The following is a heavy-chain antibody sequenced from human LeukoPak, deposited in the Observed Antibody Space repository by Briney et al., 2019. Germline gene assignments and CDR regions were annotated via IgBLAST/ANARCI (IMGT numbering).Heavy chain of an antibody. V-gene: IGHV4-4*07. CDR3: AGDRVDSXGXXXXYGXDV. J-gene: IGHJ6*02. D-gene: IGHD3-22*01. Sequence: SETLSLTCTVSGGSISTYFWSWIRQPAGKGLEWIGRLYTSGSTNYNPSLKSRLTMSADTSKNQFSLNLRSVTAADTAIYYCAGDRVDSXGXXXXYGXDVWGQGTAVTVSS. CDR1: GGSISTYF. CDR2: LYTSGST.